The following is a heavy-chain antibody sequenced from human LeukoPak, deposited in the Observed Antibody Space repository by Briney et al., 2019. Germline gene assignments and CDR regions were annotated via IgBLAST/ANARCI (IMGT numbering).Heavy chain of an antibody. D-gene: IGHD3-16*01. CDR1: GGSISSYY. J-gene: IGHJ3*02. CDR3: ARHVRETTIWAIHGGDAFDI. CDR2: IYTSGST. V-gene: IGHV4-4*07. Sequence: KPSETLSLTCTVSGGSISSYYWSWIRQPAGKGLEWIGRIYTSGSTNYNPSLKSRVTISVDTSKNQFSLKLSSVTAADTAVYYCARHVRETTIWAIHGGDAFDIWGQGTMVTVSS.